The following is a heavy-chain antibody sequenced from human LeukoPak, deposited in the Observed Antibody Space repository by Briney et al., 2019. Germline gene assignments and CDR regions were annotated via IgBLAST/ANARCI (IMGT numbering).Heavy chain of an antibody. Sequence: PSETLSLTCTVSGGSISSYYWSWIRQPPGKGLEWIGYIYYSGSTNYNPSLKSRVTISVDTSKNQFSLKLSSVTAADTAVYYCARGASDLTYDYGVNWGQGTLVTVSS. J-gene: IGHJ4*02. CDR3: ARGASDLTYDYGVN. D-gene: IGHD4-17*01. CDR2: IYYSGST. CDR1: GGSISSYY. V-gene: IGHV4-59*08.